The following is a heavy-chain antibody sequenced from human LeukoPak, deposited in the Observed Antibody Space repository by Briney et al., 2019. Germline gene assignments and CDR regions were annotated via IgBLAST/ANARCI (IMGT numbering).Heavy chain of an antibody. Sequence: GESLKISCKGSGYNFISNWIGWVRQMSGKGLGWMGIIYPGDSDTRYSPSFQGQVTISADKSISTAYLQWSSLKASDSATYYCAIGEDLDYWGQGTLVTVSS. CDR1: GYNFISNW. CDR3: AIGEDLDY. J-gene: IGHJ4*02. V-gene: IGHV5-51*01. CDR2: IYPGDSDT. D-gene: IGHD3-10*01.